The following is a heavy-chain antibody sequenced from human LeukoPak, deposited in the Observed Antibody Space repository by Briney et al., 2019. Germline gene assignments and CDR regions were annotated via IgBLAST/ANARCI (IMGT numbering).Heavy chain of an antibody. CDR2: IIPIFGTA. V-gene: IGHV1-69*13. Sequence: SVKVSCKASGGTFSSYAISWVRQAPGQGLEWMGGIIPIFGTANYAQKFQGRVTITADESTSTAYMELSSLRSEDTAVYYCARDGVVVPAATANYYYYYMDVWGKGTTVTVSS. CDR3: ARDGVVVPAATANYYYYYMDV. CDR1: GGTFSSYA. D-gene: IGHD2-2*01. J-gene: IGHJ6*03.